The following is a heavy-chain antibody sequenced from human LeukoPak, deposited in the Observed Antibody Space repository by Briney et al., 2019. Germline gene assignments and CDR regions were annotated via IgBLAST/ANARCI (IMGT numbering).Heavy chain of an antibody. V-gene: IGHV3-23*01. Sequence: GGSLRLSCADSGFTFSSYAMSWVRQAPGKGLEWVSAISGSGGSTYYADSVKGRFTISRDNSKNTLYLQMNSLRAEDTAVYYCAKTIYDYVWGSYRYALDYWGQGTLVTVSS. CDR2: ISGSGGST. J-gene: IGHJ4*02. CDR1: GFTFSSYA. D-gene: IGHD3-16*02. CDR3: AKTIYDYVWGSYRYALDY.